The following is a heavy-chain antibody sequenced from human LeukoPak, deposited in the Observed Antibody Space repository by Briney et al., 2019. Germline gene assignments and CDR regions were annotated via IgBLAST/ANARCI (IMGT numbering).Heavy chain of an antibody. CDR2: MNPNSGNT. CDR1: GYTFTSYD. CDR3: ARGTRTTIFGVVQYYMAV. Sequence: ASVKVSCKASGYTFTSYDINWVRQATGQGLEWMGWMNPNSGNTGYAQKFQGRVTMTRDTSISTAYMELSRLRSDDTAVYYCARGTRTTIFGVVQYYMAVWGKGTTVTVSS. J-gene: IGHJ6*03. V-gene: IGHV1-8*01. D-gene: IGHD3-3*01.